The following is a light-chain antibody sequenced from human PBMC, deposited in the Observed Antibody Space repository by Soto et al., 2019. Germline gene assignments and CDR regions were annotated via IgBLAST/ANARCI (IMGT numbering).Light chain of an antibody. CDR1: SSDVGGYNY. J-gene: IGLJ2*01. Sequence: QSALTQPASVSGSPGQSITISCTGTSSDVGGYNYVSWYQQHPGKAPKLMIYEARNRPSGVSTRFSGFKSGNTASLTISGLQAEVEADYYCSSYTSSRIPVFGGGTKLTVL. CDR3: SSYTSSRIPV. V-gene: IGLV2-14*01. CDR2: EAR.